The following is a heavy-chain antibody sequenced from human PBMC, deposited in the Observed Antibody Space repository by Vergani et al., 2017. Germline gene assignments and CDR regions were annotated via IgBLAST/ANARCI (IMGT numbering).Heavy chain of an antibody. CDR3: AVRPRVNLVGGEIVTKRTFDY. Sequence: QVQLQESGPGLVKPSQTLSLTCTVSGASINNDFYYWHWIRQPAGKGLEWIGRIYVSGITDYNSSLQSRVSMSVDTSTNQFSLTLTSVTAADTAMYYCAVRPRVNLVGGEIVTKRTFDYWSQGSLVTVSS. D-gene: IGHD3-10*01. CDR2: IYVSGIT. J-gene: IGHJ4*02. V-gene: IGHV4-61*02. CDR1: GASINNDFYY.